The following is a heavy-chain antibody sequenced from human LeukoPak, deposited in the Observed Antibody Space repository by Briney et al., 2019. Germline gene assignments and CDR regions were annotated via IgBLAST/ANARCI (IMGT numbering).Heavy chain of an antibody. CDR3: ARKHGSGGSYFDY. Sequence: GGSLRLSCAASGFSFSSYAIHWVRQAPGKGLEWVALISSDGSYKSYADSVRGRFTISRDNSQSTLYLHLNSLRPEDAAVYYCARKHGSGGSYFDYWCQGTLVTVSS. D-gene: IGHD1-26*01. CDR1: GFSFSSYA. CDR2: ISSDGSYK. V-gene: IGHV3-30*03. J-gene: IGHJ4*02.